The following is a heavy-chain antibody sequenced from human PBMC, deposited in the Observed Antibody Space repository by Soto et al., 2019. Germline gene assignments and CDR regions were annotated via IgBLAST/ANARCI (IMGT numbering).Heavy chain of an antibody. J-gene: IGHJ5*02. CDR3: ARLYPIVVVPTAVGWFDP. Sequence: QVQLQESGPGLVKPSQTLSLTCTVSGDSISSGGYYWSWIRQSPGKGLEWIGYIFHSGYSHYNPSLKSRLFLSVVTSNNHFSLMLSSVTAADTAVSCCARLYPIVVVPTAVGWFDPWGQGALVTVSS. V-gene: IGHV4-31*03. CDR2: IFHSGYS. D-gene: IGHD2-2*01. CDR1: GDSISSGGYY.